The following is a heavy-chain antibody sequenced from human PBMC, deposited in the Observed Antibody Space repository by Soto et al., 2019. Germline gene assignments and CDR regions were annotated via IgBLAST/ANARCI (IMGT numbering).Heavy chain of an antibody. J-gene: IGHJ6*02. CDR3: ARDLWGYCGTDCYPLDV. Sequence: SETLSHTCTFSGGSISGYYWSWIRQPPGKGLEWIGYMYNTGSTVYNPSFKSRVTISVDTSKNQFSLKLNSVTAADTAVYYCARDLWGYCGTDCYPLDVWGQGTTVTVSS. D-gene: IGHD2-21*02. V-gene: IGHV4-59*01. CDR2: MYNTGST. CDR1: GGSISGYY.